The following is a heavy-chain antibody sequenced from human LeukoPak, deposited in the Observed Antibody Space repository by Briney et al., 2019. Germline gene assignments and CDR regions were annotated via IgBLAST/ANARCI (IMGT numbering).Heavy chain of an antibody. CDR3: ARDPRAWVRNGSS. J-gene: IGHJ4*02. V-gene: IGHV3-30-3*01. CDR2: ISYDGSNK. D-gene: IGHD6-13*01. CDR1: GFTFSSYA. Sequence: GRSLRLSCAASGFTFSSYAMHWVRQAPGKGLEWVAVISYDGSNKYYADSVKGRFTISRDNAKNSLYLQMNSLRAEDTAVYYCARDPRAWVRNGSSWGQGTLVTVSS.